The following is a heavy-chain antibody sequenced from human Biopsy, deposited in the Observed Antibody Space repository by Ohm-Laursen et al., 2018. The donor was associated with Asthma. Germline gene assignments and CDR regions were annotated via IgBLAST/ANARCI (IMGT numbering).Heavy chain of an antibody. CDR1: GFSFGDFF. V-gene: IGHV3-11*01. J-gene: IGHJ6*02. CDR2: ISSSGSTK. D-gene: IGHD6-13*01. CDR3: ARVLESSSRGPFYFFSLDV. Sequence: GSLRLSCAASGFSFGDFFMTWVRQAPGKGLEGVASISSSGSTKYPAVSVLGRCTISRDNTRKSMTLELLSLRVEDTAIYYCARVLESSSRGPFYFFSLDVWGQGTPVAVSS.